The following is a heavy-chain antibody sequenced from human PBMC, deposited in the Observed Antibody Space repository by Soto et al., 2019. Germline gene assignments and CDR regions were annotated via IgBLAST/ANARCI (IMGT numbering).Heavy chain of an antibody. CDR1: GFTFDDYA. CDR3: ATDIAYGSYALDI. CDR2: ISWNSGSI. J-gene: IGHJ3*02. Sequence: EVQLVESVGGLVQPGRSLRLSCATSGFTFDDYAVHWVRQAPGKGLEWVSGISWNSGSIGYADSVTGRITISSDTGKTALDLQTNSLSSEDTALYYCATDIAYGSYALDIWGQGTVGTV. D-gene: IGHD3-10*01. V-gene: IGHV3-9*01.